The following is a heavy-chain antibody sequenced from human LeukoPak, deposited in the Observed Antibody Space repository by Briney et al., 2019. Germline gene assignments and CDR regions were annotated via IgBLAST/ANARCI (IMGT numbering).Heavy chain of an antibody. CDR2: IYHSGST. CDR3: ARHGGSYYGPRAFDI. V-gene: IGHV4-30-2*01. Sequence: SETLSLTCTVSGGSISSGGYSWSWIRQPPGKGLEWIGYIYHSGSTYYNPSLKSRVTISVDRSKNQFSLKLSSVTAADTAVYYCARHGGSYYGPRAFDIWGQGTMVTVSS. J-gene: IGHJ3*02. CDR1: GGSISSGGYS. D-gene: IGHD1-26*01.